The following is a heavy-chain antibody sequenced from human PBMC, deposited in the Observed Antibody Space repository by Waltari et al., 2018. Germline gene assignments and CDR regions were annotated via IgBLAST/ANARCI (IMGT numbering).Heavy chain of an antibody. V-gene: IGHV1-24*01. CDR2: FDPEDGET. D-gene: IGHD1-26*01. CDR1: GYTLTTLS. CDR3: ATTVLYSGPYCAD. Sequence: QVQLEQSGAEVKKPGASVKVSCKVFGYTLTTLSMHWVRQAPGKGLEWMGNFDPEDGETIYAQKFQGRLSMTEDTSTDTAYMELSSLRSEDTAVYYCATTVLYSGPYCADWGQGTLVTVSS. J-gene: IGHJ4*02.